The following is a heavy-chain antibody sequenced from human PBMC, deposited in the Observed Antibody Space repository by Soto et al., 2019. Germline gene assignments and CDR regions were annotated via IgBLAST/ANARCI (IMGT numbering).Heavy chain of an antibody. Sequence: EVLLLESGGDSVQPGGSLRLSCVASGFTFSDYVMSWVRQVPGKGLEWVSSISDGGERTDYRDSVRGRFTISRDNARFTLHLQMISLRVDDTATYFCARDRSTDFGLDVWGQGTTVTVSS. D-gene: IGHD3-3*01. J-gene: IGHJ6*02. CDR2: ISDGGERT. CDR3: ARDRSTDFGLDV. V-gene: IGHV3-23*01. CDR1: GFTFSDYV.